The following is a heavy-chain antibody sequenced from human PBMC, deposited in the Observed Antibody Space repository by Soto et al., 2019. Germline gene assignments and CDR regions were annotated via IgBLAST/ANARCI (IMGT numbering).Heavy chain of an antibody. CDR2: IYYSGST. CDR1: GGSIRSYY. CDR3: ARAKRVYSYGTNWFDP. D-gene: IGHD5-18*01. Sequence: PSETLSLTCTVSGGSIRSYYWSWIRQPPGKGLEWIGYIYYSGSTNYNPSLKSRVTISVDTSKNQFSLKLSSVTAADTAVYYCARAKRVYSYGTNWFDPWGQGTLVTVSS. V-gene: IGHV4-59*01. J-gene: IGHJ5*02.